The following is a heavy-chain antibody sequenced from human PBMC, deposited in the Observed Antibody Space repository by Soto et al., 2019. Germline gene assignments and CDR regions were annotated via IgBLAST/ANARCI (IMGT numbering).Heavy chain of an antibody. CDR1: GFTFTNYW. V-gene: IGHV3-7*03. CDR3: ARGTPKPGVDY. Sequence: PGGSLRLSCAASGFTFTNYWMNWVRQAPGKGLEWVANIGQNGGGMSYMDSVRGRFTVSRDNAKNSLYLQMNSLRAEDTAVYYCARGTPKPGVDYWGQGTLVTVSS. CDR2: IGQNGGGM. J-gene: IGHJ4*01. D-gene: IGHD7-27*01.